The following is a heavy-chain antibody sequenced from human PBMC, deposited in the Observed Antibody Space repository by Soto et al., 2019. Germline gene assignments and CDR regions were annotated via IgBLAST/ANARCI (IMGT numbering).Heavy chain of an antibody. J-gene: IGHJ4*02. D-gene: IGHD6-13*01. Sequence: EVQLVESGGGLVQPGGSLRLSCAASGFTFSSYWMTWARQAPGKGLAWVASMNRDGSEKRYVDSVEGRFTISRDNAKNSLFVQMNSLSPDDTAVYYCGRDAGRRFDYWGQGSLVTVSS. V-gene: IGHV3-7*01. CDR1: GFTFSSYW. CDR2: MNRDGSEK. CDR3: GRDAGRRFDY.